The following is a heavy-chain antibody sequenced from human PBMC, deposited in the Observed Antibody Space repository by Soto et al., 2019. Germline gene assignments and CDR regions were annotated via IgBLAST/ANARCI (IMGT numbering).Heavy chain of an antibody. CDR3: ARETGLRSSGWSYYFDF. V-gene: IGHV3-48*02. CDR2: ISGSGGNI. D-gene: IGHD6-19*01. Sequence: EVQLVESGGGMVQPGGSLRVSCAASGFTLSIYSMHWVRQAPGKGLEWVSYISGSGGNIYYADSVKGRFTISRDNAKNSLSVQMNSLRDEDTAVYFCARETGLRSSGWSYYFDFWGQGTRVTVSS. CDR1: GFTLSIYS. J-gene: IGHJ4*02.